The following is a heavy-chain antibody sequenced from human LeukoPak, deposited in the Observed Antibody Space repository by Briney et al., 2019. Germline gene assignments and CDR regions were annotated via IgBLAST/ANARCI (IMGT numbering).Heavy chain of an antibody. CDR2: MNPNSGNT. D-gene: IGHD6-19*01. V-gene: IGHV1-8*01. J-gene: IGHJ4*02. Sequence: ASVKDSCKASGYTYTSCDINWVRQATGQGLDWMGWMNPNSGNTGYGQSFQGRITMTRDISIGTAYMELSNLTSEDTAIYYCTRGSSGRRDNWGQGTLVTVSA. CDR1: GYTYTSCD. CDR3: TRGSSGRRDN.